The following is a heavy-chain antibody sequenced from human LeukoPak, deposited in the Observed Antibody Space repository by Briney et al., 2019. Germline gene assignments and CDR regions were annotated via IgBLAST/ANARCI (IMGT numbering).Heavy chain of an antibody. CDR2: IRSKAYGGTT. V-gene: IGHV3-49*04. CDR1: GFTFCDYA. D-gene: IGHD3-22*01. Sequence: GGSLRLSCTASGFTFCDYAMSWVRQAPGKGLEWVGLIRSKAYGGTTEYAASVKGRFTISRDDSKSIAHLQMNSLKTEDTAVYYCTRPGGTYYYDSSAPGGDYWGQGTLVTVSS. CDR3: TRPGGTYYYDSSAPGGDY. J-gene: IGHJ4*02.